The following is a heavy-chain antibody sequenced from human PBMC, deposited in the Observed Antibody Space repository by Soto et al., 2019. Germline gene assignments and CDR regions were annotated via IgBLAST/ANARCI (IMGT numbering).Heavy chain of an antibody. V-gene: IGHV1-18*01. D-gene: IGHD6-6*01. CDR1: NETLTTYG. J-gene: IGHJ6*02. CDR3: ARDSSSSGYYYGMDV. Sequence: QVHLVQSGAEVKKPGASVKVSCKASNETLTTYGISWVRQAPGQGLEWMGWVSGYSGHSSSAQEFQDRVIMTTDTSTNTAYMALRSLTSDDSAVYFCARDSSSSGYYYGMDVWGQGTTVTVSS. CDR2: VSGYSGHS.